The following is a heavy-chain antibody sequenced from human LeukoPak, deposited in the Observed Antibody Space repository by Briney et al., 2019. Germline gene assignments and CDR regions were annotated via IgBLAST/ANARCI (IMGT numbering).Heavy chain of an antibody. J-gene: IGHJ4*02. CDR1: GFTFSSYW. CDR2: LKQDGSEK. V-gene: IGHV3-7*01. CDR3: AREGDYYGSGSYYTPLEY. Sequence: GGSLRLSCAASGFTFSSYWMSWVRQAPGKGLEWVANLKQDGSEKYYVDSVKGRFTISRDNAKNSLYLQMNSLRAEDTAVYYCAREGDYYGSGSYYTPLEYWGQGTLVTVSS. D-gene: IGHD3-10*01.